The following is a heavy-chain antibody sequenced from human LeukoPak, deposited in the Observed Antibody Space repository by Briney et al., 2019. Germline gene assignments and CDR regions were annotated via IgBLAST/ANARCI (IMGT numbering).Heavy chain of an antibody. J-gene: IGHJ6*02. D-gene: IGHD6-19*01. CDR1: GYSFTSYW. CDR2: VYPGDSDT. V-gene: IGHV5-51*01. Sequence: GESLKISCKGSGYSFTSYWIDWVRQMPGEGLEWMGIVYPGDSDTKYSPSFQGQVTISADKSITTAYLQWSSLKASGTAIYYCARRPRFSSGRYLEYGMDVWGQGTTVTVSS. CDR3: ARRPRFSSGRYLEYGMDV.